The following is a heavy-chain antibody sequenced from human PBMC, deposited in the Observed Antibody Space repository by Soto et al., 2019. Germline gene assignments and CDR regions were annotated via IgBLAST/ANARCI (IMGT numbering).Heavy chain of an antibody. CDR3: ARGAGDFFGPDTFDF. J-gene: IGHJ3*01. Sequence: QVQLQESGPGLVKPSETLSLTCVVSGDSIIRSFWGWIRQPPGRGLEWIAYISDSGITFSHPSVRSRLSMSVDTSKNELSLTLTAMTAADTAMSSCARGAGDFFGPDTFDFWGQGRLVTVSS. D-gene: IGHD3-10*01. CDR1: GDSIIRSF. CDR2: ISDSGIT. V-gene: IGHV4-59*01.